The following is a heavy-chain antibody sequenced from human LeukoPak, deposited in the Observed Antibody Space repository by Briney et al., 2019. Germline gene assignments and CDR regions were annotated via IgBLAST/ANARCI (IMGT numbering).Heavy chain of an antibody. D-gene: IGHD1-26*01. CDR3: ARLNIVGATPIDY. Sequence: PSETLSLTCTVSGVSISSSNSYWGWIRQPPGKGLEWIGSIYYSGSTYYNPSLKSRVTISVDTSKNQFSLKLSSVTAADTAVYYCARLNIVGATPIDYWGQGTLVTVSS. CDR1: GVSISSSNSY. CDR2: IYYSGST. J-gene: IGHJ4*02. V-gene: IGHV4-39*01.